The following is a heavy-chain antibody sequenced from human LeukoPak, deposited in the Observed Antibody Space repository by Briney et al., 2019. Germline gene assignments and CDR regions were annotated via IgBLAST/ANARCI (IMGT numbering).Heavy chain of an antibody. D-gene: IGHD6-13*01. V-gene: IGHV4-61*01. CDR1: DYSISSGYY. CDR3: ARDRGTAAAGPDFDY. J-gene: IGHJ4*02. CDR2: IYYSGST. Sequence: SETLSLTCTVSDYSISSGYYWGWIRQPPGKGLEWIGYIYYSGSTNYNPSLKSRVTISVDTSKNQLSLKLSSVTAADTAVYYCARDRGTAAAGPDFDYWGQGTLVTVSS.